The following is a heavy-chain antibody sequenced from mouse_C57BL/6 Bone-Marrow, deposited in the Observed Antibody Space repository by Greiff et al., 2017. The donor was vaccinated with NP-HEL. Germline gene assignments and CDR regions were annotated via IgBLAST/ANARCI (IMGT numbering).Heavy chain of an antibody. CDR2: ISSGGDYI. V-gene: IGHV5-9-1*02. Sequence: EVNLVESGEGLVKPGGSLKLSCAASGFTFSSYAMSWVRQTPEKRLEWVAYISSGGDYIYYADTVKGRFTISRDNARNTLYLQMSSLKSEDTAMYYCTRDLDSNYPYWYFDVWGTGTTVTVSS. J-gene: IGHJ1*03. CDR3: TRDLDSNYPYWYFDV. D-gene: IGHD2-5*01. CDR1: GFTFSSYA.